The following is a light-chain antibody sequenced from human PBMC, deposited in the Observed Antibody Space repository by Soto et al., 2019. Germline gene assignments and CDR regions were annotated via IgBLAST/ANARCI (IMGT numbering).Light chain of an antibody. J-gene: IGKJ3*01. CDR1: QGISTF. V-gene: IGKV1-39*01. CDR2: GAS. Sequence: IQLTQSPSSLSASLGDRVTITCRASQGISTFLAWYQQKPGKAPKLLISGASILQSGVPSRFSGSGSGTDFTLTISSLQPEDFATYYCQQSYSTLGTFGPGTKVDIK. CDR3: QQSYSTLGT.